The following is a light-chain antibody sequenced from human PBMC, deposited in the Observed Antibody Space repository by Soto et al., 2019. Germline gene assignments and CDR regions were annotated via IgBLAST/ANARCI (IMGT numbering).Light chain of an antibody. CDR1: SSDVGGYNY. V-gene: IGLV2-14*01. Sequence: QSALTQPASVSGSPGQSITISCTGTSSDVGGYNYVSWYQQHPGKAPKLMIYDVSNRPSGVSNRFSGSKSGNPASLTISGAQAEDEADYYCSSYTSSSTPHVVFGGGTKLTVL. J-gene: IGLJ2*01. CDR3: SSYTSSSTPHVV. CDR2: DVS.